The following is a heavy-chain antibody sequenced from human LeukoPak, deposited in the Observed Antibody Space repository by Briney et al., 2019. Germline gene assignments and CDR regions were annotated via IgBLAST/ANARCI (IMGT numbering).Heavy chain of an antibody. D-gene: IGHD3/OR15-3a*01. CDR3: ARDQARTTTWYLYMNY. J-gene: IGHJ4*02. CDR2: IDPNSGGT. V-gene: IGHV1-2*06. CDR1: GYSFTGYY. Sequence: ASVKVSCKASGYSFTGYYIHWVRQAPGQGPEWMGRIDPNSGGTNSAQKFQARVTLTRDTSIATVCMELSSLRSNDTAVYYCARDQARTTTWYLYMNYWGQGTLVTVSS.